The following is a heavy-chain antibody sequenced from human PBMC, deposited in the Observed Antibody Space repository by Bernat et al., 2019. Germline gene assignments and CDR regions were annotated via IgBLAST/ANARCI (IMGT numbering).Heavy chain of an antibody. Sequence: QVQLVESGGGVVQPVRSLRLSCAASGFTFSSYGMHWVRQAPGKGLEWVAVISYDGSNKYYSESVKGRFNISRDNYNNTLYLQMNSLRPEDTAVYYCAKVRQPTVTSSYYGMDVWGQGTTVTVSS. CDR3: AKVRQPTVTSSYYGMDV. CDR2: ISYDGSNK. D-gene: IGHD4-17*01. CDR1: GFTFSSYG. V-gene: IGHV3-30*18. J-gene: IGHJ6*02.